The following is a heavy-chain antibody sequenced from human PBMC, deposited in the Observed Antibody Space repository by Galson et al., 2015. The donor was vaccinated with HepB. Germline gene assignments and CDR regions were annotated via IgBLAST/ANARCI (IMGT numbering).Heavy chain of an antibody. CDR2: INPNSGGT. CDR1: GYTFTGYY. V-gene: IGHV1-2*04. CDR3: ARALPGDCGGDCYSRGNWFDP. Sequence: SVKVSCKASGYTFTGYYMHWVRQAPGQGLEWMGWINPNSGGTNYAQKFQGWVTMTRDTSISTAYMELSRLRSDDTAVYYCARALPGDCGGDCYSRGNWFDPWGQGTLVTVSS. D-gene: IGHD2-21*02. J-gene: IGHJ5*02.